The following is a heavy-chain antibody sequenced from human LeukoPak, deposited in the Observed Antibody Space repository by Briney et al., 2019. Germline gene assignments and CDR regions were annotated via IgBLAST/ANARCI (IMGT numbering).Heavy chain of an antibody. CDR1: GYTFTGCF. D-gene: IGHD2-2*01. CDR3: ARDVITEGYCSSTSCYEDFDY. J-gene: IGHJ4*02. V-gene: IGHV1-2*02. Sequence: ASVKVSCKASGYTFTGCFIHYVRQAPGQGLEWMGWINPNSGGTNYAQRFQGRVTMTRDTSISTAYMELSRLRSDDTAVYYCARDVITEGYCSSTSCYEDFDYWGQGTLVTVSS. CDR2: INPNSGGT.